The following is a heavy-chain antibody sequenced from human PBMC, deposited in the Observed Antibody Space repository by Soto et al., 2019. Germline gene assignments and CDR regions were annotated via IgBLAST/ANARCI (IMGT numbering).Heavy chain of an antibody. CDR3: AIIPTTTVDY. J-gene: IGHJ4*02. Sequence: QVQLVESGGGVVQPGRSLRLSCAASGFTFSSYDMHWVRQAPGKGLEWVAVISYDGSNRYYADSVKGRFTISRDNSKNTLYLQMNSLRTEDTAVYYCAIIPTTTVDYWGQGTMVTVFS. CDR2: ISYDGSNR. CDR1: GFTFSSYD. V-gene: IGHV3-30*03. D-gene: IGHD4-17*01.